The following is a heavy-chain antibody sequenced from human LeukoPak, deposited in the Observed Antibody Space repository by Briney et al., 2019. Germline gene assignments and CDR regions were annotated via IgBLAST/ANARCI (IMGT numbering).Heavy chain of an antibody. Sequence: ASVKVSCKVSGYTLTELSMHWVRQAPGKGLEWMGGFDPEDGETIYAQKFQGRVTMTEDTSTDTAYMELSSLRSEDTAVYYCAESRGYCSGGSCRNYYMDVWGKGTTVTVSS. V-gene: IGHV1-24*01. CDR2: FDPEDGET. CDR1: GYTLTELS. CDR3: AESRGYCSGGSCRNYYMDV. D-gene: IGHD2-15*01. J-gene: IGHJ6*03.